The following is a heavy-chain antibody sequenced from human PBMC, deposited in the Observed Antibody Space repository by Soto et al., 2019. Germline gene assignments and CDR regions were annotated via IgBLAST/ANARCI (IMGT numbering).Heavy chain of an antibody. J-gene: IGHJ6*03. CDR1: GFTFSSYD. D-gene: IGHD3-3*01. V-gene: IGHV3-13*01. Sequence: GGSLRLSCAASGFTFSSYDMHWVRQATGKGLEWVSAIGTAGDTYYPGSVKGRFTISRENAKNSLYLQMNSLRAGDTAVYYCARVGRPNYDFWSGYYILSENYYYMDVWGKGTTVTVSS. CDR3: ARVGRPNYDFWSGYYILSENYYYMDV. CDR2: IGTAGDT.